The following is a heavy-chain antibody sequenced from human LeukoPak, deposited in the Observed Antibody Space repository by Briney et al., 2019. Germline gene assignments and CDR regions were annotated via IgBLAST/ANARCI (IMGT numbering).Heavy chain of an antibody. CDR3: AKRDEMRITMIVVVSFDY. V-gene: IGHV3-23*01. J-gene: IGHJ4*02. D-gene: IGHD3-22*01. CDR1: GLTFSSYA. Sequence: GGSLRLSCAASGLTFSSYAMSWVRQAPGKGLEWVSSISGSGGSTYYADSVKGRFTISRDNSKNTLYLQMNSLRAEDTAVYYCAKRDEMRITMIVVVSFDYWGQGTLVTVSS. CDR2: ISGSGGST.